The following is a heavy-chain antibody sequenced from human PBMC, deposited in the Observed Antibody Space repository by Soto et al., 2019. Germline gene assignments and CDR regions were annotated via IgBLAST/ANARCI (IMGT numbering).Heavy chain of an antibody. CDR2: ICSGVST. Sequence: SETLSLTCTVSADSVSSDYYCWTWILQPPGKGLEWIGYICSGVSTNYNPSLKSRVTISLDTSRNQFSLKLTSVTAADTAVYYCARDIRGYSRASEYWGKGMLVNVSS. CDR3: ARDIRGYSRASEY. V-gene: IGHV4-61*01. D-gene: IGHD5-18*01. J-gene: IGHJ4*02. CDR1: ADSVSSDYYC.